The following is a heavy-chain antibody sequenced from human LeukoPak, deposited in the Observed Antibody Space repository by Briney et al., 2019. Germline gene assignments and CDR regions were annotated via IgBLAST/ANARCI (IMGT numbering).Heavy chain of an antibody. CDR1: GFTFSSYA. V-gene: IGHV3-23*01. D-gene: IGHD2-2*01. CDR2: ISGSGGST. CDR3: AKGCSSTSCYATI. J-gene: IGHJ4*02. Sequence: GALRLSCAASGFTFSSYAMSWVRQAPGKGLEWVSAISGSGGSTYYADSVKGRFTISRDNSKNTLYLQMNSLRAEDTAVYYCAKGCSSTSCYATIWGQGTLVTVPS.